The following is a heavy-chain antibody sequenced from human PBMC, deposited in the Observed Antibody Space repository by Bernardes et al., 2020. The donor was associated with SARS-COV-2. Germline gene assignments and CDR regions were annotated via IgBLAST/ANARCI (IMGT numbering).Heavy chain of an antibody. CDR2: INHSGST. J-gene: IGHJ6*03. CDR1: GGSFSGYY. D-gene: IGHD2-2*01. CDR3: ARMWVRVKNCSSTSCYPKNYYYYYYMDV. Sequence: SETLSLTCAVYGGSFSGYYWSWIRQPPGKGLEWIGEINHSGSTNYNPSLKSRVTISVDTSKNQFSLKLSSVTAADTAVYYCARMWVRVKNCSSTSCYPKNYYYYYYMDVWGKGTTVTVSS. V-gene: IGHV4-34*01.